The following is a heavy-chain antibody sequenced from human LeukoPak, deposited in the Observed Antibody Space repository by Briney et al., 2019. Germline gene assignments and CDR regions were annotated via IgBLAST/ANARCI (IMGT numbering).Heavy chain of an antibody. CDR1: EFTFSDSW. J-gene: IGHJ6*02. CDR2: IKEDGSEE. V-gene: IGHV3-7*01. Sequence: GGSLRLSCAASEFTFSDSWMSWVRQAPGKGLEWVAAIKEDGSEEYYMDSVKGRFTISRDNAKNSLYLQMNSLSDEDTAVYHCATYINWVAGDVWGQGTAVSVSS. D-gene: IGHD1-1*01. CDR3: ATYINWVAGDV.